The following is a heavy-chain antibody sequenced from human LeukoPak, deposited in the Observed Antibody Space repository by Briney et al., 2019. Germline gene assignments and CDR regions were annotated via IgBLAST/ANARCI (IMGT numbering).Heavy chain of an antibody. CDR1: GGSISSSNW. V-gene: IGHV4-4*02. CDR3: ARDKVISGWTYYFDY. J-gene: IGHJ4*02. D-gene: IGHD6-19*01. CDR2: IYHSGST. Sequence: SETLSLTCAVSGGSISSSNWWSWVRQPPGKGLEWIGEIYHSGSTNYNPSLKSRVTISVDKSKNQFSLKPSSVTAADTAVYYCARDKVISGWTYYFDYWGQGTLVTVSS.